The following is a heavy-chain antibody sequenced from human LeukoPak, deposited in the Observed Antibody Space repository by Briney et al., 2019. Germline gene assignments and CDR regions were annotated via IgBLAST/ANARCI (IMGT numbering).Heavy chain of an antibody. CDR1: GFXFSSYA. CDR2: ISGSGGGT. J-gene: IGHJ4*02. Sequence: GRSLRLSCAASGFXFSSYAISWVRQGPGKGLEWVSSISGSGGGTYYADSVKGRFTISRDNSKNTLYLQMNSLRADDTAVFYCAKGGGSGFFDYWGQGNVVTVSS. D-gene: IGHD3-10*01. V-gene: IGHV3-23*01. CDR3: AKGGGSGFFDY.